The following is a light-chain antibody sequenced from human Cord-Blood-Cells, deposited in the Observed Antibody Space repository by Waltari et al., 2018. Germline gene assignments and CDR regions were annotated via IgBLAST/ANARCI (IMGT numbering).Light chain of an antibody. CDR1: ISDVGVYIY. V-gene: IGLV2-8*01. CDR3: SSYAGSNNLV. CDR2: EVS. Sequence: HSAPTQPPSASGSPGQSVTISCTGTISDVGVYIYVSCYQQHPGKAHKLMIYEVSNRPSGVPDRFSGSKSGNTASLTVSGLQAEDESDYYCSSYAGSNNLVFGGGTKLTVL. J-gene: IGLJ2*01.